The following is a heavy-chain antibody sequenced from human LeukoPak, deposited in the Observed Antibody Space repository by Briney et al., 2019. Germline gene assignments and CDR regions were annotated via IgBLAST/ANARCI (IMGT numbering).Heavy chain of an antibody. D-gene: IGHD3-10*02. V-gene: IGHV3-33*01. CDR3: ARDLHYYVAKDV. CDR2: IWFDGSNK. J-gene: IGHJ6*02. CDR1: GFTFSSYG. Sequence: GGSLRLSCAASGFTFSSYGMHWVRQAPGKGLEWVALIWFDGSNKYYADSVKGRFTISRDNSKNTLYLQMNSLRAEDTAVYYCARDLHYYVAKDVWGQGTTVYVSS.